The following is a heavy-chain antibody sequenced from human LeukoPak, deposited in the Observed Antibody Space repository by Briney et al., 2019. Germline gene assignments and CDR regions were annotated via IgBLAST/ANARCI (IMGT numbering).Heavy chain of an antibody. V-gene: IGHV1-2*02. CDR2: INPNSGGT. D-gene: IGHD5-18*01. Sequence: ASVKASCKASGYTFTGYYMHWVRQAPGQGLEWMGWINPNSGGTNYAQKFQGRVTMTRDTSISTAYMELSRLRSDDTAVYYCARDLFGYSYGETYQHWGQGTLVTVSS. CDR1: GYTFTGYY. CDR3: ARDLFGYSYGETYQH. J-gene: IGHJ1*01.